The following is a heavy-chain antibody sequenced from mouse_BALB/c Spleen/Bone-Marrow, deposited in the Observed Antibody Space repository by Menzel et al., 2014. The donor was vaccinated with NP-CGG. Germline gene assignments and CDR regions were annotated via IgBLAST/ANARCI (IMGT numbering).Heavy chain of an antibody. D-gene: IGHD1-1*01. CDR2: INPYNGAT. J-gene: IGHJ3*01. Sequence: EVQLQQSGPELVKPGASVKISCKASGYSFTGYYMHWVKQSHVMSLEWIGRINPYNGATSYNQNFKDKASLTVDKSSSTACMELLSLTSQASAVYYCAGSGPCGSSNPGWFAYWGQGTLVTVSA. CDR3: AGSGPCGSSNPGWFAY. CDR1: GYSFTGYY. V-gene: IGHV1-26*01.